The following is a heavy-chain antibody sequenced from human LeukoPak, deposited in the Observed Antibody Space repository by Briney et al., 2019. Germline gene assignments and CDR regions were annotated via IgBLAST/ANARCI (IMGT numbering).Heavy chain of an antibody. Sequence: GGSLRLSCAASGFTFDDYAMHWVRQAPGKGLEWGSGISWNSGSIGYADSVKGRFTISRDNAKNSLYLQMNSLRAEDTALYYCAKDMDPYGGNPDYWGQGTLVTVSS. CDR3: AKDMDPYGGNPDY. V-gene: IGHV3-9*01. D-gene: IGHD4-23*01. J-gene: IGHJ4*02. CDR2: ISWNSGSI. CDR1: GFTFDDYA.